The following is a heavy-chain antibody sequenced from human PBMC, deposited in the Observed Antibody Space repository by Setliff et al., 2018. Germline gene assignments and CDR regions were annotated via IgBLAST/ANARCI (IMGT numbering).Heavy chain of an antibody. Sequence: SETLSLTCTVSGASVSTHYWSWVRQPPGKGLEWIGHTYYIGATKYNPSLKGRATISVDTSKNQVSLRMDFVTAADTAVYYCARGGVLGTGDFDYWGQGTPVTVSS. D-gene: IGHD3-16*01. V-gene: IGHV4-59*02. CDR2: TYYIGAT. CDR3: ARGGVLGTGDFDY. J-gene: IGHJ4*02. CDR1: GASVSTHY.